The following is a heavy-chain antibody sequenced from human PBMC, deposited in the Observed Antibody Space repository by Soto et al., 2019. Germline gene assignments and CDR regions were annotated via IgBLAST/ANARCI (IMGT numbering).Heavy chain of an antibody. Sequence: PGGSLRLSCAASGFTFGRYAMGWGRPAPGGGLERVSAITDSGGDTYHADSVKGRFTISRDNSKNTLYLQMNSLRAEDTAVYYCAKQRRVDKAKGYCSSTSCYAAVIAAADYWGQGTLVTVSS. CDR1: GFTFGRYA. CDR2: ITDSGGDT. V-gene: IGHV3-23*01. D-gene: IGHD2-2*01. CDR3: AKQRRVDKAKGYCSSTSCYAAVIAAADY. J-gene: IGHJ4*02.